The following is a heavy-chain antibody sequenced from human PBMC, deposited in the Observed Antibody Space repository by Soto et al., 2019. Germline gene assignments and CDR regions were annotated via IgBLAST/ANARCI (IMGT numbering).Heavy chain of an antibody. V-gene: IGHV1-18*01. CDR2: ISAYNGNT. J-gene: IGHJ6*02. D-gene: IGHD2-8*01. Sequence: ASVKVSCKASGYTFTSYGISWVRQAPGQGLEWMGWISAYNGNTNYAQKLQGRVTMPTDTSTSTAYMELRSMRSDDTTVYYYARDLLGMVYADYYYYGMDVWGQGTTVTVSS. CDR3: ARDLLGMVYADYYYYGMDV. CDR1: GYTFTSYG.